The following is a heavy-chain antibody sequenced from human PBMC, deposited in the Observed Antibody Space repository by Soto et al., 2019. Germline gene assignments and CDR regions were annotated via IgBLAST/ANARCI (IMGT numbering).Heavy chain of an antibody. CDR3: ATFGGVYTNWFDP. V-gene: IGHV3-23*01. J-gene: IGHJ5*02. Sequence: EVQLLESGGGLVQPGGSLRLSCAASGFTFSSYAMSWVRQAPGKGLEWVSAISGSGGSTYYADSVKGRFTISRDNSKNTLYLQMNSLRAEGTAVYYCATFGGVYTNWFDPWGQGTLVTVSS. CDR1: GFTFSSYA. CDR2: ISGSGGST. D-gene: IGHD2-8*01.